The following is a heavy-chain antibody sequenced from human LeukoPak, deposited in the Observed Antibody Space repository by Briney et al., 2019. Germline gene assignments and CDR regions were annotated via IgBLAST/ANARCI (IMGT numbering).Heavy chain of an antibody. Sequence: SQTLSLTCTVSGGSIGSGGYYWSWIRQPPGKGLEWIGEINHSGSTNYNPSLKSRVTISVDTSKNQFSLKLSSVTAADTAVYYCARGPRGSYRYYYYYYMDVWGKGTTVTVSS. J-gene: IGHJ6*03. V-gene: IGHV4-30-2*01. D-gene: IGHD1-26*01. CDR2: INHSGST. CDR3: ARGPRGSYRYYYYYYMDV. CDR1: GGSIGSGGYY.